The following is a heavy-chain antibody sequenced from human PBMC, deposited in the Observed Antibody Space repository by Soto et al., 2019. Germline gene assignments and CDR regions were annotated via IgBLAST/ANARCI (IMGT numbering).Heavy chain of an antibody. CDR1: GFPFGITD. CDR2: IDGSGGAT. J-gene: IGHJ5*02. Sequence: GESLRLSCAASGFPFGITDMSWVRQAPGKGLEWVSTIDGSGGATHYADSVKGRFTISRDNSKNTVFLQMSSLRADDTAVYYCAKNSGWFNTWGQGXLVTVSS. V-gene: IGHV3-23*01. CDR3: AKNSGWFNT. D-gene: IGHD3-10*01.